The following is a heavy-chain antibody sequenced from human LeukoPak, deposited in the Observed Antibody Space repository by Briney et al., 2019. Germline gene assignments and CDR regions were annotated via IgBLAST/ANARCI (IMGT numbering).Heavy chain of an antibody. J-gene: IGHJ4*02. CDR2: IKHDGSEQ. V-gene: IGHV3-7*01. Sequence: TGGSLTLSCAAPGFTFTSYWMSWMRQAPGKGLQWVANIKHDGSEQYYVDSVKGRFTISRDNAKNSLYLQMNSLGVEDTAVYYCKSGGAAPGRFDYWGQGVLVTVSS. CDR3: KSGGAAPGRFDY. CDR1: GFTFTSYW. D-gene: IGHD6-13*01.